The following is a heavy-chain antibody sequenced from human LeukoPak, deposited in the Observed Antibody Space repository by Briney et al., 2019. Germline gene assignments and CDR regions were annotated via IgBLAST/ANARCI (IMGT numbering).Heavy chain of an antibody. CDR3: AKDPPVSG. Sequence: GGSLRLSCAASGFTFDDYAMHWVRQAPGKGLAWVSGISWNSVSIGYAVSVKGRFTISRDNAKNSLYLQMNSLRAEDTALYYCAKDPPVSGWGQGTLVTVSS. D-gene: IGHD3-16*01. CDR1: GFTFDDYA. J-gene: IGHJ4*02. V-gene: IGHV3-9*01. CDR2: ISWNSVSI.